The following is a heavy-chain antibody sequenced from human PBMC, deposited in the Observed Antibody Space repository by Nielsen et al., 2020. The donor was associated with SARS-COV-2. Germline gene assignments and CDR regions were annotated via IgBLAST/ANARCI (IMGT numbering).Heavy chain of an antibody. D-gene: IGHD3-22*01. V-gene: IGHV3-43*01. CDR3: AKIGEYDSSPY. CDR1: GFTFDDYT. CDR2: ISWDGGST. J-gene: IGHJ4*02. Sequence: GSLKISCAASGFTFDDYTMHWVRQAPGKGLEWVSLISWDGGSTYYADSVKGRFTISRDNSKNSLYLQMNSLRTEDTALYYCAKIGEYDSSPYWGQGTLVTVSS.